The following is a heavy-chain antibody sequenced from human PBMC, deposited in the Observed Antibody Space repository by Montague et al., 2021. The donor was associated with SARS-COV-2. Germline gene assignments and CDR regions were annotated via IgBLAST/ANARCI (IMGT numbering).Heavy chain of an antibody. Sequence: SETLSLTCTVSGDSVSSTTYDWAWIRQPPGKGLEYIGTIYYSGSSYYNPSLKSRVSMSVDTSKNPFSLKPDSVTAAGTDVYYCATVGGGRTFYSWGQGILVTVSS. CDR1: GDSVSSTTYD. J-gene: IGHJ5*02. V-gene: IGHV4-39*07. CDR3: ATVGGGRTFYS. CDR2: IYYSGSS. D-gene: IGHD3-16*01.